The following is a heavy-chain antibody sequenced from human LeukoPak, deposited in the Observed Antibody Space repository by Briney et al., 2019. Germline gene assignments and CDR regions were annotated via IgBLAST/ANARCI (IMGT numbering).Heavy chain of an antibody. CDR3: ARHLRGVIPHFDY. CDR2: MYYSGST. Sequence: PSETLSLTCTVSGGSISSYYWSWIRQPPGKGLEWSGYMYYSGSTKYNPSLKSRATISVDTSKNQFSLRLSSVTAADTAVYYCARHLRGVIPHFDYWGQGNLVTVSS. J-gene: IGHJ4*02. D-gene: IGHD3-10*01. CDR1: GGSISSYY. V-gene: IGHV4-59*08.